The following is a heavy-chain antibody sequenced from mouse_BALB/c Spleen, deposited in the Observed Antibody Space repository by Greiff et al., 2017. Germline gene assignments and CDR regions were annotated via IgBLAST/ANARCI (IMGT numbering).Heavy chain of an antibody. D-gene: IGHD1-2*01. Sequence: EVKVVESGGGLVQPGGSLKLSCAASGFTFSSYTMSWVRQTPEKRLEWVAYISNGGGSTYYPDTVKGRFTISRDNAKNTLYLQMSSLKSEDTAMYYCAREDYGLFAYWGQGTLVTVSA. CDR2: ISNGGGST. J-gene: IGHJ3*01. CDR1: GFTFSSYT. V-gene: IGHV5-12-2*01. CDR3: AREDYGLFAY.